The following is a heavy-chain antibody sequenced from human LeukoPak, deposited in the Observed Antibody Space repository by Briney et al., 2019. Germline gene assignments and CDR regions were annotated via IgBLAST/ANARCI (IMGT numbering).Heavy chain of an antibody. J-gene: IGHJ4*02. Sequence: GGSLRLSCAASGFTFSSFTMNWIRQAPGKGLEWVSSITTSGNYIAYADSVKGRFTISRDNSKNTLYLQMNSLRAEDTAVYYCAKDRRAVAGTGPFDYWGQGTLVTVSS. CDR3: AKDRRAVAGTGPFDY. CDR1: GFTFSSFT. CDR2: ITTSGNYI. D-gene: IGHD6-19*01. V-gene: IGHV3-21*04.